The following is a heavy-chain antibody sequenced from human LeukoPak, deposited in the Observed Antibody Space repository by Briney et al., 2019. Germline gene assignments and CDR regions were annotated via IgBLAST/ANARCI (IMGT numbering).Heavy chain of an antibody. J-gene: IGHJ5*02. V-gene: IGHV4-4*02. D-gene: IGHD3-10*01. CDR1: GGSISSSNW. Sequence: SETLSLTCAVSGGSISSSNWWSWVRQPPGKGLEWIGEIYHSGSTNYNPSLKSRVTISVDKSKNQFSLKLSSVTAADTAVYYCARLTSYGSGSYSVFDPWGQGTLVTVSS. CDR3: ARLTSYGSGSYSVFDP. CDR2: IYHSGST.